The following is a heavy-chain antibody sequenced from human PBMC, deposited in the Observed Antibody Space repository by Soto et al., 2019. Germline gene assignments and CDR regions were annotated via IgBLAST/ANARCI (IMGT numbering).Heavy chain of an antibody. D-gene: IGHD3-10*01. CDR1: GFTFSSYG. V-gene: IGHV3-30*18. CDR3: AKDYNYWFDP. CDR2: ISYDGSNK. Sequence: SCAASGFTFSSYGMHWVRQAPGKGLEWVAVISYDGSNKYYADSVKGRFTISRDNSKNTLYLQMNSLRAEDTAVYYCAKDYNYWFDPWGQGTLVTVSS. J-gene: IGHJ5*02.